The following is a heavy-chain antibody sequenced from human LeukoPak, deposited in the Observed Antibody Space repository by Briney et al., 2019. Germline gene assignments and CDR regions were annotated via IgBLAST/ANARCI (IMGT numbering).Heavy chain of an antibody. CDR2: IIPIFGTA. V-gene: IGHV1-69*05. J-gene: IGHJ4*02. D-gene: IGHD6-13*01. Sequence: SVKVSCKASGGTFSSYAISWVRQAPGQGLEWMGGIIPIFGTANYAQKFQGRVTITTDESTSTAYMELSSLRSEDTAVYYCARGGDGSSFFFDYWGQGTLVTVSS. CDR1: GGTFSSYA. CDR3: ARGGDGSSFFFDY.